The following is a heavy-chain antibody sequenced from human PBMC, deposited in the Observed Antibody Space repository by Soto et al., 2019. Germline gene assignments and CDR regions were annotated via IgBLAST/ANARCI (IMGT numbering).Heavy chain of an antibody. CDR2: ISYDGSNK. J-gene: IGHJ6*02. D-gene: IGHD4-17*01. V-gene: IGHV3-30*18. CDR3: ANGNTVTTWVYYYGMDV. Sequence: QVQLVESGGGVVQPGRSLRLSCAASGFTFSSYGMHWVRQAPGKGLEWVAVISYDGSNKYYADSVKGRFTISRDNSKNTLYLQMNSPRAEDTAVYYCANGNTVTTWVYYYGMDVWGQGTTVTVSS. CDR1: GFTFSSYG.